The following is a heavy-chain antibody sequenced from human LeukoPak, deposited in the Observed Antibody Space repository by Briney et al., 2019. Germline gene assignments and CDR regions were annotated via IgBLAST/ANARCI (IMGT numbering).Heavy chain of an antibody. J-gene: IGHJ4*02. CDR1: GFTFSDYG. CDR2: ISGSGIST. D-gene: IGHD4-17*01. V-gene: IGHV3-23*01. CDR3: AKATSVTTLFDY. Sequence: GGSLRLSCAAAGFTFSDYGMNWVRQAPGKGLEWVSGISGSGISTYYADSVKGRFTISRDNSKNTLYLQMNSLRVEDTAVYYCAKATSVTTLFDYWGQGTLVTVSS.